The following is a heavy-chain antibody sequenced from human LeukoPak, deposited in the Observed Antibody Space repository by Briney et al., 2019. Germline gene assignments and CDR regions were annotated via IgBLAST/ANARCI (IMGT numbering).Heavy chain of an antibody. CDR1: GXTFXSYD. V-gene: IGHV3-13*01. D-gene: IGHD3-10*01. CDR2: ICTAGDT. Sequence: LXXXXXXXGXTFXSYDMHWVRQAPXKGLEWVSAICTAGDTYYPGSVKGRFTISRENAKNSLYLQMNSLRAEDTAVYYCARGVINDYWGQGTLVTVSS. CDR3: ARGVINDY. J-gene: IGHJ4*02.